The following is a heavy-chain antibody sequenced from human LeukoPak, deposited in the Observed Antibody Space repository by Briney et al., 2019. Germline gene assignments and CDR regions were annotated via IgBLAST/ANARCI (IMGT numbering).Heavy chain of an antibody. J-gene: IGHJ5*01. V-gene: IGHV3-43*02. CDR3: AKGHSSSWYPLDDS. D-gene: IGHD6-13*01. Sequence: GGSLRLSCAVSGFTFGDYAMHWVRQAPGKGLEWVSVSSGEGGSTFCADSVKGRFTMSRDKRKNSLYLQMNSLRPEDTALYYCAKGHSSSWYPLDDSWGQGTLVTVSS. CDR1: GFTFGDYA. CDR2: SSGEGGST.